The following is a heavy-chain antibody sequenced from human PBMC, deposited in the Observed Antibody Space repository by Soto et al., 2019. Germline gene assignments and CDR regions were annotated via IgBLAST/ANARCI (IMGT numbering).Heavy chain of an antibody. J-gene: IGHJ4*02. CDR3: ARTAPMDAGDKYYYDF. CDR1: GGTFITFG. Sequence: GASVKVSCKTSGGTFITFGISWVRQAPGQGLEWMGVIIPFFGTAEYSQKFEDRITITADESTNTVYMDLRSLTSEDTAIYYCARTAPMDAGDKYYYDFWGQGALVTVS. CDR2: IIPFFGTA. D-gene: IGHD3-16*01. V-gene: IGHV1-69*13.